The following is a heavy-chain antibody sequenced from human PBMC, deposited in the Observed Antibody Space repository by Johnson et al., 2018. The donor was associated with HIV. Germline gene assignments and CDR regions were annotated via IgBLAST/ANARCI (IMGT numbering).Heavy chain of an antibody. D-gene: IGHD7-27*01. CDR2: INWNGDSI. CDR3: ARESALTGDSLGFDI. J-gene: IGHJ3*02. Sequence: VQLVESGGSVVRPGGFLRLSCAASGFSFNDYGMNCVRQVPGKGLEWVSGINWNGDSIGYVDSVKGRFTISRDNVKRSLYLQMNSLRAEDTAVYYCARESALTGDSLGFDIWGQGTMVTVSS. V-gene: IGHV3-20*04. CDR1: GFSFNDYG.